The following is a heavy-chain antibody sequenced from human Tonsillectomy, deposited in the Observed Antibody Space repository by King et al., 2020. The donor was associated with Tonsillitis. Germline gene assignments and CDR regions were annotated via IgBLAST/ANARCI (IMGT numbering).Heavy chain of an antibody. CDR2: IYHSGST. V-gene: IGHV4-38-2*01. J-gene: IGHJ4*02. Sequence: VQLQESGPGLVKPSETLSLTCAVSGSSISSGYYWGWIRQPPGKGLMWIGNIYHSGSTYYNPSLKSRVTMSVDTSKNQFSLKLSSVTAADTAVYYCARVASTFDYWGQGTLVTVSS. CDR3: ARVASTFDY. CDR1: GSSISSGYY.